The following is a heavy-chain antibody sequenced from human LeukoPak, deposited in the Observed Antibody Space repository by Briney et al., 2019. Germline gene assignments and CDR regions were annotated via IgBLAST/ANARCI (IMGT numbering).Heavy chain of an antibody. CDR3: ARDQGYDFWSGYNSAEYFQH. Sequence: GGSLRLSCAASGFTFSSYWMSWVRQAPGKGLEWVANIKQDGSEKYYVNSVKGQFTISRDNAKNSLYLQMNSLRAEDTAVYYCARDQGYDFWSGYNSAEYFQHWGQGTLVTVSS. CDR1: GFTFSSYW. V-gene: IGHV3-7*01. J-gene: IGHJ1*01. D-gene: IGHD3-3*01. CDR2: IKQDGSEK.